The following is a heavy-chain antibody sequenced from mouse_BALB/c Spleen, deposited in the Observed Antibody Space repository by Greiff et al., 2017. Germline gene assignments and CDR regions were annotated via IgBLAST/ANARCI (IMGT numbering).Heavy chain of an antibody. D-gene: IGHD2-4*01. V-gene: IGHV14-3*02. J-gene: IGHJ3*01. CDR1: GFNIKDTY. Sequence: EVQLQESGAELVKPGASVKLSCTASGFNIKDTYMHWVKQRPEQGLEWIGRIDPANGNTKYDPKFQGKATITADTSSNTVYLQLSSLTSEDTAVYYCARGGGLRRPWFAYWGQGTLVTVSA. CDR3: ARGGGLRRPWFAY. CDR2: IDPANGNT.